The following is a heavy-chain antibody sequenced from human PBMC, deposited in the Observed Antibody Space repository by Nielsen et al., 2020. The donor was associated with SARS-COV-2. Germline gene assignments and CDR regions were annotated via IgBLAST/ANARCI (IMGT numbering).Heavy chain of an antibody. J-gene: IGHJ4*02. CDR1: GFSFSSYA. D-gene: IGHD1-26*01. Sequence: GESLKISCAASGFSFSSYAMTWVRQAPGKGLEWVSSIGTTGDKTFYADSVKGRFTISRDNSKNTLYLQLNSLRAEDTAVFHCAKISGSQRHYFDFWGQGALVTVSS. CDR3: AKISGSQRHYFDF. CDR2: IGTTGDKT. V-gene: IGHV3-23*01.